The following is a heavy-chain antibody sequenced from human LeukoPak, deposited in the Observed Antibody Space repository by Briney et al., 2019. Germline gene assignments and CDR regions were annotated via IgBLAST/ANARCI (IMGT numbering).Heavy chain of an antibody. Sequence: PGASLRLSCAASVCTFYDHSMHWVRKAPGKGLEWVSGISWNSGGIAYADSVKGRFTISRDNAKNSLYLQMNSLRAEDTALYYCSRVSAYTTSSGEFDYWGQGTLVTVSS. CDR3: SRVSAYTTSSGEFDY. CDR2: ISWNSGGI. D-gene: IGHD6-6*01. J-gene: IGHJ4*02. CDR1: VCTFYDHS. V-gene: IGHV3-9*01.